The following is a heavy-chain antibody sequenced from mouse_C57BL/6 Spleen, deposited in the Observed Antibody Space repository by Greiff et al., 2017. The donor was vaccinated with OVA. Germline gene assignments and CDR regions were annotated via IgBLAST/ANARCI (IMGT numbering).Heavy chain of an antibody. CDR2: INPNNGGT. V-gene: IGHV1-26*01. CDR3: AREGWDGGFAY. D-gene: IGHD4-1*01. Sequence: VQLQQSGPELVKPGASVKISCKASGYTFTDYYMNWVKQSHGKSLEWIGDINPNNGGTSYNQKFKGKATLTVDKSSSTAYMELRSLTSEDSAVYYCAREGWDGGFAYWGQGTLVTVSA. J-gene: IGHJ3*01. CDR1: GYTFTDYY.